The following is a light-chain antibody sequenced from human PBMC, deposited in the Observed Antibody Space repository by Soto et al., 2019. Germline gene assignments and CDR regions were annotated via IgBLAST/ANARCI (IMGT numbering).Light chain of an antibody. V-gene: IGKV3D-15*01. CDR2: GAS. CDR1: QSVSSN. J-gene: IGKJ4*01. CDR3: QHGYSTPLT. Sequence: EIVMTQSPATLSVSPGERATLSCRASQSVSSNLAWYQQKPGQGPRLLIYGASSRATGTPDRFSGSGSGTDFTLTISSLQPEDFATYFCQHGYSTPLTFGGGTKV.